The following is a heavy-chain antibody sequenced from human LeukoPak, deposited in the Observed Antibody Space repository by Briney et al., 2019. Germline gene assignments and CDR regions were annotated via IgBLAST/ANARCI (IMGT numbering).Heavy chain of an antibody. CDR1: GFTFSSYA. V-gene: IGHV3-30-3*01. J-gene: IGHJ5*02. CDR3: ARDPGVVVVENWFDP. D-gene: IGHD2-15*01. CDR2: ISYDGSNK. Sequence: GGSLRLSCAASGFTFSSYAMHWVRQAPGKGLEWVAVISYDGSNKYYADSVKGRFTISRDNSKNTLYLQMNSLRAEDTAVYYCARDPGVVVVENWFDPWGQGTLVTVSS.